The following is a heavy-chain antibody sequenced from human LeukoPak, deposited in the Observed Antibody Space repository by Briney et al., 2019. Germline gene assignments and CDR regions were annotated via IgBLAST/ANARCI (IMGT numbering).Heavy chain of an antibody. Sequence: GGSLRLSCAASGFTFTTYGMHWVRQAPGKGLEWVAVLYFDGSNRDYANFVKGRFTISRDNSKNALYLQMNSLRADDTAVYYCARAGRPTRHQYFYYYGMDVWGQGTTVTVSS. CDR3: ARAGRPTRHQYFYYYGMDV. V-gene: IGHV3-33*01. J-gene: IGHJ6*02. CDR1: GFTFTTYG. CDR2: LYFDGSNR. D-gene: IGHD2-2*01.